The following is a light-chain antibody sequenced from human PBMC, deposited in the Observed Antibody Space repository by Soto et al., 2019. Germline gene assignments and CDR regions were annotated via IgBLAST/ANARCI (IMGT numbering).Light chain of an antibody. CDR3: QQYGSSPPYT. V-gene: IGKV3-20*01. Sequence: EVVLTQSPGTLSLSPGERATLSCRASENVSNNYLAWYQQKPGQAPRLLIFGSSDRAAGIPDRFSGSGSGTDFTLSISRLEPVYFAVYYCQQYGSSPPYTFGQGTKLEIK. CDR2: GSS. J-gene: IGKJ2*01. CDR1: ENVSNNY.